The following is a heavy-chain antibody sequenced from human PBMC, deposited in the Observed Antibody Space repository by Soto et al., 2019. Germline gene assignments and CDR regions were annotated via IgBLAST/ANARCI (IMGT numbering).Heavy chain of an antibody. CDR2: VYHTGSG. J-gene: IGHJ5*02. Sequence: QVQLLESGPGLVKPSETLSLTCTVSNGSIRGYYWSWIRLPPGKGLQWIGYVYHTGSGNNNPSLNGRVAISLDKARNQFSLNLSSVTAADTAIYYCARARANDFSNFVLHFYLASWGPGTQVTVSS. CDR3: ARARANDFSNFVLHFYLAS. D-gene: IGHD4-4*01. V-gene: IGHV4-59*01. CDR1: NGSIRGYY.